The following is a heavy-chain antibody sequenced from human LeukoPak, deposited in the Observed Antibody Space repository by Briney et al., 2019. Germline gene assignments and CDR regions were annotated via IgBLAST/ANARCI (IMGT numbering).Heavy chain of an antibody. Sequence: PGGSLRLSCAASGFTVSSNYKSWVRQAPGKGLEWVSVIYSGGSTHYADSVKGRFTISRDNSKNTLYLQMNSLRAEDTAVYYCARGDYYDSSGHWGYFDYWGQGTLVTVSS. V-gene: IGHV3-53*01. CDR3: ARGDYYDSSGHWGYFDY. CDR2: IYSGGST. CDR1: GFTVSSNY. J-gene: IGHJ4*02. D-gene: IGHD3-22*01.